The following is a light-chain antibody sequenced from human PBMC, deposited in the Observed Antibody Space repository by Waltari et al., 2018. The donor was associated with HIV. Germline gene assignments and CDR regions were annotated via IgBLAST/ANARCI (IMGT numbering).Light chain of an antibody. J-gene: IGLJ2*01. CDR3: QSYDSRLSGFVI. V-gene: IGLV1-40*01. CDR2: GNS. CDR1: SANIGAGYD. Sequence: QSVLTQPPSVSGAPGQRVTISCTGSSANIGAGYDVDWYQQLPGTAPKLLLYGNSNRPSGVPDRFSGSKSGTSASLAITGLQAEDEADYYCQSYDSRLSGFVIFGGGSKLTVL.